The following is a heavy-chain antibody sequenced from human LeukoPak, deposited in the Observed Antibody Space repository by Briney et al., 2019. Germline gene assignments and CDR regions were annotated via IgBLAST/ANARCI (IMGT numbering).Heavy chain of an antibody. CDR3: ARDVLMGVTGY. Sequence: GWSLRLSRAASGFTFSDYYMSWIRQAPGKGLEWVSYISSSGSTIYYADSVKGRFTISRDNAKNSLYLQMNSLRAEDTAVYYCARDVLMGVTGYWGQGTLVTVSS. CDR2: ISSSGSTI. D-gene: IGHD1-20*01. CDR1: GFTFSDYY. J-gene: IGHJ4*02. V-gene: IGHV3-11*04.